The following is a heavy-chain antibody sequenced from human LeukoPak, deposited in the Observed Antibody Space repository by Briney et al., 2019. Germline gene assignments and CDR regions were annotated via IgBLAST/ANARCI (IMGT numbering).Heavy chain of an antibody. CDR1: GFTFSSYG. V-gene: IGHV3-30*03. Sequence: GGSLRLSCAASGFTFSSYGMHWVRQAPGKGLEWVAVISYDGSDKYYADSVKGRFIISRDNSKNTLYLQMNSLRAEDTAAYYCVSGSGYDLYNWFDPWGQGTLVTVSS. CDR3: VSGSGYDLYNWFDP. J-gene: IGHJ5*02. D-gene: IGHD5-12*01. CDR2: ISYDGSDK.